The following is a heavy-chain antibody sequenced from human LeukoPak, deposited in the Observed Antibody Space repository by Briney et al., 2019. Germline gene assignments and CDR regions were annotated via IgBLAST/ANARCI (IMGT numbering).Heavy chain of an antibody. D-gene: IGHD4-17*01. CDR3: XRDLDYAHDAFDI. V-gene: IGHV3-7*01. CDR2: IKQDGSEK. CDR1: GFTFSSYW. J-gene: IGHJ3*02. Sequence: GGSLRLSCAASGFTFSSYWMSWVRQAPGKGLEWVANIKQDGSEKYYVDSVKGRFTISRDNAKNSLYLQMNSLRAEDTAVYYCXRDLDYAHDAFDIWGQGTMVTVSS.